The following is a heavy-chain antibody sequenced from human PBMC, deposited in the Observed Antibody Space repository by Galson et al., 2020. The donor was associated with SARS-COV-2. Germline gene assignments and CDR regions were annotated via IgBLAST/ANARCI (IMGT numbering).Heavy chain of an antibody. J-gene: IGHJ4*02. D-gene: IGHD1-26*01. CDR3: ARAQRPYSGSYFWGY. CDR1: GFTFSSYG. Sequence: GGSLRLSCAASGFTFSSYGMHWVRQAPGKGLEWVAVIWYDGSNKYYADSVKGRFTISRDNSKNTLYLQMNSLRAEDTAVYYCARAQRPYSGSYFWGYWGQGTLVTVSS. CDR2: IWYDGSNK. V-gene: IGHV3-33*01.